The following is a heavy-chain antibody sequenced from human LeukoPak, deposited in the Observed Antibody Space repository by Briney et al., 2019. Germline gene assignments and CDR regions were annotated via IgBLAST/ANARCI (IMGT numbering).Heavy chain of an antibody. CDR1: GFTFSSYS. CDR3: ARDSGYFDY. Sequence: LAGGSLRLSCAASGFTFSSYSMSWVRQAPGKGLEWVSVIYSGGSTYYADSVKGRFTISRDNSKNTLYLQMNSLRAEDTAVYYCARDSGYFDYWGQGTLVTVSS. V-gene: IGHV3-66*01. D-gene: IGHD3-10*01. J-gene: IGHJ4*02. CDR2: IYSGGST.